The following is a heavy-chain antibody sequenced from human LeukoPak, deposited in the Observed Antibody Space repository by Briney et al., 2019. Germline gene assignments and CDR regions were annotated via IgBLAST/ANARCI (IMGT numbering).Heavy chain of an antibody. CDR2: IYENGGTT. Sequence: GGSLRLSCVGSGFTFRSHAMSWVRQAPEKGLEFVSGIYENGGTTYYADSVKGRFSISRDDSKNTLYLQMSSLRAEDTAVYYCAKDASNYFWYFDLWGRGTLVTVSS. J-gene: IGHJ2*01. D-gene: IGHD1-1*01. CDR3: AKDASNYFWYFDL. V-gene: IGHV3-23*01. CDR1: GFTFRSHA.